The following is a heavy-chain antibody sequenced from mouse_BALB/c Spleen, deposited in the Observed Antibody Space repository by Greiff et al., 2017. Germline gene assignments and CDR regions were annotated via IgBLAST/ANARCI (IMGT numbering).Heavy chain of an antibody. CDR2: INSNGGST. Sequence: EVQGVESGGGLVQPGGSLKLSCAASGFTFSSYGMSWVRQTPDKRLELVATINSNGGSTYYPDSVKGRFTISRDNAKNTLYLQMSSLKSEDTAMYYCARGRDYYGSSFYWYFDVWGAGTTVTVSS. CDR1: GFTFSSYG. V-gene: IGHV5-6-3*01. CDR3: ARGRDYYGSSFYWYFDV. J-gene: IGHJ1*01. D-gene: IGHD1-1*01.